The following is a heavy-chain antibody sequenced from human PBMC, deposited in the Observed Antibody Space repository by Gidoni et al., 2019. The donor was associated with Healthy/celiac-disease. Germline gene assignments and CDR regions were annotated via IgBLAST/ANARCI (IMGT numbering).Heavy chain of an antibody. V-gene: IGHV4-39*01. CDR2: INCSGST. J-gene: IGHJ5*02. CDR3: ARLGVYSSGPFAFDP. D-gene: IGHD6-19*01. Sequence: QLQLQESGPGLVKPSETLSLPCTVSGGSIRSSSYYWGWIRQPPGKALAGIGSINCSGSTYYNPSLKSRVTISVDTSKNQFSLKLSSVTAADTAVYYCARLGVYSSGPFAFDPWGQGTLVTVSS. CDR1: GGSIRSSSYY.